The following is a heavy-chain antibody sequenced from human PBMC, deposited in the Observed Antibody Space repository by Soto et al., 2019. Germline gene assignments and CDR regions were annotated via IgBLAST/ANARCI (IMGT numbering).Heavy chain of an antibody. V-gene: IGHV1-69*01. J-gene: IGHJ5*02. Sequence: QVQLVQSGAEVKKPGSSVKVSCKASGGTFSSYAISWVRQAPGQGLEWMGGIIPIFGTANYAQKFQGRVTITADESTSTAYMELSSLRSEDTAVYYCARSRYCSSTSCYTHGGWFDPWGQGTLVTVSS. CDR2: IIPIFGTA. D-gene: IGHD2-2*02. CDR3: ARSRYCSSTSCYTHGGWFDP. CDR1: GGTFSSYA.